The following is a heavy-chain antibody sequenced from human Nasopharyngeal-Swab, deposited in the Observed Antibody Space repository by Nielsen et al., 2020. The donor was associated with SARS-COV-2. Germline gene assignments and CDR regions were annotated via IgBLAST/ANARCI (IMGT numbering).Heavy chain of an antibody. Sequence: WIRQPPGQGLEWVSYISSSGSTIYYADSVKGRFTISRDNAKNSLYLQMNSLRAEDTAVYYCARDIQGWYDWFDPWGQGTLVTVSS. V-gene: IGHV3-11*01. D-gene: IGHD6-19*01. CDR2: ISSSGSTI. J-gene: IGHJ5*02. CDR3: ARDIQGWYDWFDP.